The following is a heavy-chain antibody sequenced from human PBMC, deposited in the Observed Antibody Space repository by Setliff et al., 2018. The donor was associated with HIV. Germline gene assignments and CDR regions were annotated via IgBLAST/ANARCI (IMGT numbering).Heavy chain of an antibody. CDR3: TADVMTTVTIKSLKY. CDR1: GFIFDDYG. Sequence: TGGSLRLSCAASGFIFDDYGMSWVRQAPGKGLEWVSGINWNGGRTGYADSMKGRFTISRDNSKNTLYLQMNSLKTEDTAVYYCTADVMTTVTIKSLKYWGQGTLVTVSS. V-gene: IGHV3-20*04. J-gene: IGHJ4*02. D-gene: IGHD4-4*01. CDR2: INWNGGRT.